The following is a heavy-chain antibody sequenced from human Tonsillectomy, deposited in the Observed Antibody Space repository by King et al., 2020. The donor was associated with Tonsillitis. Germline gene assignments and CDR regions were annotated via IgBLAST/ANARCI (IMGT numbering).Heavy chain of an antibody. D-gene: IGHD1-26*01. CDR2: IDPSDSYT. CDR1: GYSFPIYW. CDR3: ARQSGVGATTSDF. Sequence: VQLVESGAEVKKPGESLRISCKGSGYSFPIYWISWVRQMPGKGLEWMGTIDPSDSYTNYSPSFQGHVTLSADKSINTAYLQWSSLKASDTAMYYCARQSGVGATTSDFWGQGTLVTVSS. V-gene: IGHV5-10-1*03. J-gene: IGHJ4*02.